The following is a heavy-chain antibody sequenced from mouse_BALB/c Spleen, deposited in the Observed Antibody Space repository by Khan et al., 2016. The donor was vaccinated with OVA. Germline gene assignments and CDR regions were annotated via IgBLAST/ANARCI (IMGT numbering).Heavy chain of an antibody. CDR2: IDPANGNT. D-gene: IGHD2-10*01. J-gene: IGHJ1*01. CDR3: AREGTYFWYFDV. V-gene: IGHV14-3*02. CDR1: GFNIKDTY. Sequence: EVELKQSGAELVKPGASVKLSCTASGFNIKDTYMHWVKQRPEQGLEWIGRIDPANGNTKYDPKFQGKATITADTSSNTAYLQLSSLTSEDTAVYYCAREGTYFWYFDVWGAGTTVTVSS.